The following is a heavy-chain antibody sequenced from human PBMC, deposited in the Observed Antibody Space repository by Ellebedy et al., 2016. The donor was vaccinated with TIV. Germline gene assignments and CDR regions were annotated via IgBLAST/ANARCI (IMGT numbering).Heavy chain of an antibody. CDR2: IYSGDST. V-gene: IGHV3-53*01. D-gene: IGHD3-22*01. J-gene: IGHJ5*02. Sequence: GGSLRLXXAASGFNVGSNYMSWVRQAPGKGLEWVSVIYSGDSTYYTDSVKGRFTISRDNSKSTLYLQMNSLRAEDTAVYYCAKFRIYYDSGGPPRPFDPWGQGTLVTVSS. CDR1: GFNVGSNY. CDR3: AKFRIYYDSGGPPRPFDP.